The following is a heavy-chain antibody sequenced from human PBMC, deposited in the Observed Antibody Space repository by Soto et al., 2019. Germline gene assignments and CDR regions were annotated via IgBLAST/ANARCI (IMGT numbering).Heavy chain of an antibody. V-gene: IGHV3-33*01. J-gene: IGHJ4*02. CDR1: GFTFSNYG. Sequence: QVQLVESGGGVVQPGRSLRLSCTASGFTFSNYGMHWVRQAPGKGLEWMAAIWYDGGNKYYAASVKGRFTISRDNSKNTLYLQMNSLRAEDTAVYYCARRGGSGWRDIEYWGQGTLVTVSS. D-gene: IGHD6-19*01. CDR3: ARRGGSGWRDIEY. CDR2: IWYDGGNK.